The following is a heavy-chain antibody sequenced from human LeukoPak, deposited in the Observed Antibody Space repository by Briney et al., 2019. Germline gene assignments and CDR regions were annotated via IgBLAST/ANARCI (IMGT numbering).Heavy chain of an antibody. CDR2: MNPNSGNT. CDR3: ARVRRSYSNYVWFDP. Sequence: ASVKVSCKASGYTFTSYDINWVRQATGQGLEWMGWMNPNSGNTGYAQKFQGRVTITRNTSISTAYMELSSLRSEDTAVYYCARVRRSYSNYVWFDPWGQGTLVTVSS. D-gene: IGHD4-11*01. J-gene: IGHJ5*02. CDR1: GYTFTSYD. V-gene: IGHV1-8*03.